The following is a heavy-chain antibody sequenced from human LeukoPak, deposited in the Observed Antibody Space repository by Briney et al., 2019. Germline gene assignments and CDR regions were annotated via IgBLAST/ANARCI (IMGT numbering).Heavy chain of an antibody. CDR3: TRGEEGWYFDV. Sequence: GGSLRLSCAAPGFTFRNYGMHWVRQAPGRVREWVAVISYDESQEYYVESVKGRFTISRDNSRKTVYLERDSLRADDTAVYYCTRGEEGWYFDVWGRGTMVTVSS. V-gene: IGHV3-33*01. J-gene: IGHJ2*01. CDR1: GFTFRNYG. CDR2: ISYDESQE.